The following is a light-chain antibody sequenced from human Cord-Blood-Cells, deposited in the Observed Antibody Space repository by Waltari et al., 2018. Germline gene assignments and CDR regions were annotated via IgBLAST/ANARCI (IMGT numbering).Light chain of an antibody. J-gene: IGKJ2*01. Sequence: DIQMTQSPSSLSASVGDRVTITCRASQSISSYFNWYQQKPGKAPKLLIYAAASLQSGVPSRCSGSGSGTDFTLTISSLQPEDFATYYCQQSYSTPPTFGQGTKLEIK. CDR3: QQSYSTPPT. V-gene: IGKV1-39*01. CDR1: QSISSY. CDR2: AAA.